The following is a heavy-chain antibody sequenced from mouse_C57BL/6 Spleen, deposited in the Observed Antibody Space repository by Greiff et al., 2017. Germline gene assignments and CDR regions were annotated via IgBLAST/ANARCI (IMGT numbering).Heavy chain of an antibody. D-gene: IGHD2-2*01. V-gene: IGHV1-66*01. CDR3: ARGYDSAWFAY. CDR2: IYPGSGNT. J-gene: IGHJ3*01. CDR1: GYSFTSYY. Sequence: VKLMESGPELVKPGASVKISCKASGYSFTSYYIHWVKQRPGQGLEWIGWIYPGSGNTKYNEKFKGKATLTADTSSSTAYMQLSSLTSEDSAVYFCARGYDSAWFAYWGQGALVTVSA.